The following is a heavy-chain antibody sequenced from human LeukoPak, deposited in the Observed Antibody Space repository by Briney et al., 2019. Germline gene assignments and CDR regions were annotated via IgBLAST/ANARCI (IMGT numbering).Heavy chain of an antibody. Sequence: PSETLSLTCTVSGGSISSYYWSWIRQPPGKGLEWLGYIYYTGSTNYNPSLKSRVTISVDTSKNQFSLKLSSVTAADTAVYYCARHTNYYDSSGYLRPSYYFDYWGQGTLVTVSS. CDR1: GGSISSYY. CDR3: ARHTNYYDSSGYLRPSYYFDY. V-gene: IGHV4-59*08. CDR2: IYYTGST. D-gene: IGHD3-22*01. J-gene: IGHJ4*02.